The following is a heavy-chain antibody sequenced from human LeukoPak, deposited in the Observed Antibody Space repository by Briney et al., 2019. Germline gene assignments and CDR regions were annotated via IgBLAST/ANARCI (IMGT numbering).Heavy chain of an antibody. V-gene: IGHV1-18*01. CDR1: GYTFTSYG. CDR3: AREMHYYDSSGPWRGYYFDY. Sequence: ASVKVSCKASGYTFTSYGISWVRQAPGQGLEWMGWISAYNGNTNYAQELQGRVTMTTDTSTSTAYMELRSLRSDDTAVYYCAREMHYYDSSGPWRGYYFDYWGQGTLVTVSS. CDR2: ISAYNGNT. D-gene: IGHD3-22*01. J-gene: IGHJ4*02.